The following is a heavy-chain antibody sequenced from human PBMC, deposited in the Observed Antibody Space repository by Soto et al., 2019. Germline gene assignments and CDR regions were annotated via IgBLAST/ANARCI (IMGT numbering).Heavy chain of an antibody. J-gene: IGHJ3*02. V-gene: IGHV1-58*01. CDR1: GFTFTSSA. Sequence: SVKVSCKASGFTFTSSAVQWVRQARGQRLEWIGWIVVGSGNTNYAQKYQERVTTTRDLSTSTAYMELSSLRSEDTAVYYCAAISPRAGSAFDIWGKGTMVTISS. CDR2: IVVGSGNT. CDR3: AAISPRAGSAFDI. D-gene: IGHD1-26*01.